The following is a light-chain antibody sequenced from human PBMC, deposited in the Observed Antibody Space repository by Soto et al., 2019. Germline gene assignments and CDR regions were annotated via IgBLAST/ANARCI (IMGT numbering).Light chain of an antibody. J-gene: IGKJ1*01. Sequence: DIQMTQSPSSLSASVGDRVPITCRASQGISNYLAWYQHKPGTVPKLLIYTASTLQSGVPSRFTGSGSGTDFTLTISSLQPEDVATYYCQKYNSAPWTIGQGTKVEIK. CDR1: QGISNY. CDR3: QKYNSAPWT. V-gene: IGKV1-27*01. CDR2: TAS.